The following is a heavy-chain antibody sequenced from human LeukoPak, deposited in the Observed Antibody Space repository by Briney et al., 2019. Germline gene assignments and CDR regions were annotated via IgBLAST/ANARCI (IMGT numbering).Heavy chain of an antibody. CDR3: AKDSYVWGSYRYWFDY. J-gene: IGHJ4*02. Sequence: GGSLRLSCAASGLTFSSYAMSWVRQAPGKGLEWVSAISGSGGSTYYADSVKGRFTISRDNSKNTLYLQMNSLRAEDTAVYYCAKDSYVWGSYRYWFDYWGQGTLVTVSS. CDR2: ISGSGGST. V-gene: IGHV3-23*01. CDR1: GLTFSSYA. D-gene: IGHD3-16*02.